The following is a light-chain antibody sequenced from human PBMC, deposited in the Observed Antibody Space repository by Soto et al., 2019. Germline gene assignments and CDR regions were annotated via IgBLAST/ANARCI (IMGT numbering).Light chain of an antibody. CDR1: SSDVGGYNY. CDR2: EVS. V-gene: IGLV2-14*01. J-gene: IGLJ2*01. Sequence: QSALTQPASVSGSPGQSITISCTGTSSDVGGYNYVSWYQQHPGKAPKLMIYEVSNRPSGVSNRFSGSKSGNTASLTISGLQDEDEADYYCSSYTSSSTLVVFGGGTKVTVL. CDR3: SSYTSSSTLVV.